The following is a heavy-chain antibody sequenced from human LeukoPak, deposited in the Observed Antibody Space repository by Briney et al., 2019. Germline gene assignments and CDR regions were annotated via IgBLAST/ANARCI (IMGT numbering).Heavy chain of an antibody. Sequence: PGGSLRLSCAASGFTFSSYAMSWVRQAPGKGLEWVSAISGSGGSTYYADSVKGRFTISRNNYKSPLYLQMNRLRAEDTAVYYCAKFWVHERYFDLWSGPGERPPIDYWGEGTLVTVSS. D-gene: IGHD3-3*01. J-gene: IGHJ4*02. CDR2: ISGSGGST. CDR3: AKFWVHERYFDLWSGPGERPPIDY. V-gene: IGHV3-23*01. CDR1: GFTFSSYA.